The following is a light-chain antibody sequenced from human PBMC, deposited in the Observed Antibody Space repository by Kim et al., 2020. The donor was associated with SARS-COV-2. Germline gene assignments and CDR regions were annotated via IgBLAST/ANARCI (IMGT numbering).Light chain of an antibody. CDR3: QSYDSSLSGWV. J-gene: IGLJ3*02. V-gene: IGLV1-40*01. CDR1: SSNIGAGYD. CDR2: GNS. Sequence: QRVTISCPGSSSNIGAGYDVHWYQQLPGTAPKLLIYGNSNRPSGVPDRFSGPKSGTSASLAITGLQAEDEADYYCQSYDSSLSGWVFGGGTQLTVL.